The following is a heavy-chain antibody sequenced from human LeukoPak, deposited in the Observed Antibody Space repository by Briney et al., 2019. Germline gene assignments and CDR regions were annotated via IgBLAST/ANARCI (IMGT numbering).Heavy chain of an antibody. Sequence: SETLSLTCTVSGGSISSYYWSWIRQPPGKGLEWLGYIYYSGSTNYNPSLKSRVTISVDTSKNQFSLKLSSVTAADTAVYYCARRIAAATSGYDYWGQGTLVTVSS. D-gene: IGHD6-13*01. CDR1: GGSISSYY. V-gene: IGHV4-59*08. J-gene: IGHJ4*02. CDR3: ARRIAAATSGYDY. CDR2: IYYSGST.